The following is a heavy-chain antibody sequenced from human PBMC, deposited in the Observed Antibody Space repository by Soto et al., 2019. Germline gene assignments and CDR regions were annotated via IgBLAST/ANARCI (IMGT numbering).Heavy chain of an antibody. Sequence: ASVKVSCKSFGDTFSSQYIHWVRQAPGQGLAWVGLINPSRATTTISQKFQGRVTLTSDTSTRTVYMELSSLRSDDTAIYFCVGGADWDWRYLRVDPWGQVPLDNFSS. V-gene: IGHV1-46*01. J-gene: IGHJ5*02. CDR2: INPSRATT. D-gene: IGHD3-9*01. CDR3: VGGADWDWRYLRVDP. CDR1: GDTFSSQY.